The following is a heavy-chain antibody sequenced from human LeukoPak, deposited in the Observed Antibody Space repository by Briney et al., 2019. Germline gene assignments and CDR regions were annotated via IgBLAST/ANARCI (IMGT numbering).Heavy chain of an antibody. CDR1: GGSISSYS. J-gene: IGHJ4*02. Sequence: SETLSLTCTVSGGSISSYSWSWMRQPAGKGLEWIGRIYPRESPNYNPSLRSRVIMSVDKSKNQFSLKLRPVTAADTAVYYCAREWHHVFDYWGQGNLVTVSS. V-gene: IGHV4-4*07. CDR3: AREWHHVFDY. D-gene: IGHD5-12*01. CDR2: IYPRESP.